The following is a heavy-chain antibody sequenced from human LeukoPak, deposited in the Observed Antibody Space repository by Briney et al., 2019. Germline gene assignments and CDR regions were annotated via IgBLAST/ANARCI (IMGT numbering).Heavy chain of an antibody. Sequence: SETLSLTCAVYGGSFSGYYWSWIRQPPGKGLEWIGEINHSGSTNYNPSLKSRVTISVDTSKNQFSLKLSSVTAAGTAVYYCARGGGYYYDSSGSRHFDYWGRGTLVTVSS. V-gene: IGHV4-34*01. CDR3: ARGGGYYYDSSGSRHFDY. J-gene: IGHJ4*02. CDR2: INHSGST. CDR1: GGSFSGYY. D-gene: IGHD3-22*01.